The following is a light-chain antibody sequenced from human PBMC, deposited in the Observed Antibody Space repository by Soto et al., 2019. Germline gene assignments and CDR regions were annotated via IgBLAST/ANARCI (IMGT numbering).Light chain of an antibody. CDR1: QSVSSTD. J-gene: IGKJ1*01. CDR3: QQYGSSRWT. V-gene: IGKV3-20*01. Sequence: EIVLTQSPDTLSLFPGERATLSCRASQSVSSTDLAWYQQKLGQAPRLLIFGASSRATGIPDRFSGSGSGTDFTLTISRLEPEDFAVYYCQQYGSSRWTFGQGTKVEIK. CDR2: GAS.